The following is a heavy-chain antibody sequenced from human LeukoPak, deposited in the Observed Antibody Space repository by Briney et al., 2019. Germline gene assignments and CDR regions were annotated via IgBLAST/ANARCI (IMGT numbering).Heavy chain of an antibody. D-gene: IGHD5-18*01. J-gene: IGHJ6*03. CDR1: GGSISSYY. CDR2: IYYSGST. CDR3: ARAFVDTAMVTGAYYYYYYTDV. V-gene: IGHV4-59*01. Sequence: SETLSLTCTVSGGSISSYYWSWIRQPPGKGLEWIGYIYYSGSTNYNPSLKSRVTISVDTSKNQFSLKLSSVTAADTAVYYCARAFVDTAMVTGAYYYYYYTDVWGKGTTVTVSS.